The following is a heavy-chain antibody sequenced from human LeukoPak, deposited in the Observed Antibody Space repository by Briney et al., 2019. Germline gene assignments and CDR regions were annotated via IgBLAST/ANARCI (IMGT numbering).Heavy chain of an antibody. J-gene: IGHJ6*04. V-gene: IGHV4-61*02. CDR3: AREGLWFGATGHTTTLLHGLMDV. Sequence: SETLSLTCTVSGGSISSGSYYWSWIRQPAGKGLEWIGRIYTSGSTNYNPSLKSRVTISVDTSKNQFSLKLSSVTAADTAVYYCAREGLWFGATGHTTTLLHGLMDVWGKGTTVTISS. D-gene: IGHD3-10*01. CDR1: GGSISSGSYY. CDR2: IYTSGST.